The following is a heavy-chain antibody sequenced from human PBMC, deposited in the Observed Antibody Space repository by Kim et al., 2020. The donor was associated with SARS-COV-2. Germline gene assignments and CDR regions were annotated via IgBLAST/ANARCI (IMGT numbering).Heavy chain of an antibody. J-gene: IGHJ4*01. Sequence: GGSLRLSCAASGFTFTGYGMTWVRQAPGKGLEWVSSINGDGSKTYYMDSVKGRFTISRDNAKNTLYLQMNSLRAEDTAVYYCMRGGWGWFWDHGGLVTV. CDR1: GFTFTGYG. CDR3: MRGGWGWF. CDR2: INGDGSKT. D-gene: IGHD2-21*01. V-gene: IGHV3-7*01.